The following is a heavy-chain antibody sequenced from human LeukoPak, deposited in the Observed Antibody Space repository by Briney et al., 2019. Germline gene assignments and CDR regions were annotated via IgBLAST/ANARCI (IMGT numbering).Heavy chain of an antibody. CDR3: ARQSGGSRILDPDY. V-gene: IGHV5-10-1*01. J-gene: IGHJ4*02. Sequence: GESLKISCKGSGYSFTSYWITWVRQMPGKGLEWMGRIDPSDSYINYSPSFQGHVTISADKSITTAYLQWSGLKASDTAMYYCARQSGGSRILDPDYWGQGTLVTVSS. CDR1: GYSFTSYW. CDR2: IDPSDSYI. D-gene: IGHD2-15*01.